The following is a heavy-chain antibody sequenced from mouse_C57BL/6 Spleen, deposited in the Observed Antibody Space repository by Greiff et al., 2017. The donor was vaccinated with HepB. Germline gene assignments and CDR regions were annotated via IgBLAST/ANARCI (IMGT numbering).Heavy chain of an antibody. D-gene: IGHD1-2*01. CDR1: GYTFTSYW. J-gene: IGHJ4*01. CDR2: INPSNGGT. V-gene: IGHV1-53*01. CDR3: ARKEKFIEAMDY. Sequence: VQLQQSGTELVKPGASVKLSCKASGYTFTSYWMHWVKQRPGQGLEWIGNINPSNGGTKYNEKFKSKATLTVDKSSSTAYMQLSSLTSEDSAVYYCARKEKFIEAMDYWGQGTSVTVSS.